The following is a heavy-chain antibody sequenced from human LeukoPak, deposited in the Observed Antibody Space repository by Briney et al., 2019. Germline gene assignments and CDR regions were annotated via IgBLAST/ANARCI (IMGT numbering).Heavy chain of an antibody. CDR2: INPIGGST. CDR3: ARESPREIPFDY. V-gene: IGHV1-46*01. Sequence: ASVKASCKASGYTFTSYYMHWGRQAPGPGLEWMGIINPIGGSTSYAQKFKGRVTMTRDTSTSTVYMKLTSLRSEDTAVYYCARESPREIPFDYWGQGTLVTVSS. CDR1: GYTFTSYY. J-gene: IGHJ4*02.